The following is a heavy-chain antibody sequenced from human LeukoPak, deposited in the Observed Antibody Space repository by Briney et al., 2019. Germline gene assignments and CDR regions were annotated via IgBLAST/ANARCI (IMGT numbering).Heavy chain of an antibody. CDR3: AKSNGRVVVVAADF. D-gene: IGHD2-15*01. CDR2: ISGSGGNP. Sequence: GSLRLSCAASGFTFSNYAMTWVRQAPGKGLEWVSVISGSGGNPYYADSVKGQFTLSRDNSKNTLDLQKNSLRADDTVVYYCAKSNGRVVVVAADFWAQGTRAIVS. CDR1: GFTFSNYA. V-gene: IGHV3-23*01. J-gene: IGHJ4*02.